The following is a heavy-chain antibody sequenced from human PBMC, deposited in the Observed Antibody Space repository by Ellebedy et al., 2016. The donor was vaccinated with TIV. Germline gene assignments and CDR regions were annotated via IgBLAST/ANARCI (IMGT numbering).Heavy chain of an antibody. CDR2: ISSSSSTI. CDR1: GFTFSSYS. CDR3: ARREWEPGEGYYYYYGMDV. Sequence: GESLKISCAASGFTFSSYSMNWVRQAPGKGLEWVSYISSSSSTIYYADSVRGRFTISRDNSKNTLYLQMNSLRAEDTAVYYCARREWEPGEGYYYYYGMDVWGQGTTVTVSS. D-gene: IGHD1-26*01. V-gene: IGHV3-48*01. J-gene: IGHJ6*02.